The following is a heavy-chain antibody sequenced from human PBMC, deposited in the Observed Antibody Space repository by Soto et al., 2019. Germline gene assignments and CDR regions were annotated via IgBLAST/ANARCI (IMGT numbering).Heavy chain of an antibody. Sequence: VGSLRLSCVASGFTFSSYEMNWVRQAPGRGLEWVSYISSSGDTINYADSVKGRFTISRDNAKNSLYLQMNSLRAEDTAVYYCARSITPFDYWGQGTPVTVSS. CDR1: GFTFSSYE. D-gene: IGHD3-10*01. CDR2: ISSSGDTI. V-gene: IGHV3-48*03. CDR3: ARSITPFDY. J-gene: IGHJ4*02.